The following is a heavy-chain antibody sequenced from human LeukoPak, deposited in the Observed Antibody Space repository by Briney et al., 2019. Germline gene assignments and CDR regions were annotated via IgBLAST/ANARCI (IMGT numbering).Heavy chain of an antibody. CDR1: GGSISNNNYY. CDR2: IFYRGTT. V-gene: IGHV4-39*01. CDR3: ARHLSDYSFHH. Sequence: SETLSLTCTVSGGSISNNNYYWGWIRQPPGKGLEWIGTIFYRGTTYYNPSLKSRVTISVDTSKNQFSLKLSSVTAADTAVYYCARHLSDYSFHHWGQGTLVTVSS. D-gene: IGHD4-17*01. J-gene: IGHJ1*01.